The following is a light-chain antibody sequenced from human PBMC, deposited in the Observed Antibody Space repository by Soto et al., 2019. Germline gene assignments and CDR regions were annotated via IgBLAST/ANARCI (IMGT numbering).Light chain of an antibody. V-gene: IGKV3-15*01. CDR1: QSVSSN. Sequence: EIVMTQSPATLSVSPGERATLSCRASQSVSSNLAWYQLKPGQAPRLLIYGASTRATGIPARFSGSGSGTEFTLTISSLQSEDFAVYYCQQYNNWHPWTFGQGTKVEIK. CDR3: QQYNNWHPWT. CDR2: GAS. J-gene: IGKJ1*01.